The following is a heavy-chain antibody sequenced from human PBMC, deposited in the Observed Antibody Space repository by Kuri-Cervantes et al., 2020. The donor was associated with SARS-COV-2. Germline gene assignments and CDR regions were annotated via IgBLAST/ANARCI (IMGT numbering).Heavy chain of an antibody. V-gene: IGHV4-34*01. CDR1: GESFSGYY. J-gene: IGHJ4*02. CDR2: VNHRGST. CDR3: GRVSWLPLWRRYSDS. Sequence: SQTLSLTCAFYGESFSGYYWNWIRQPPGKGLEWIGEVNHRGSTNYNPSLKSRVTISVDTSSKQFSLHLGSVTAADTAVYYCGRVSWLPLWRRYSDSWGQGTLVTVSS. D-gene: IGHD5-24*01.